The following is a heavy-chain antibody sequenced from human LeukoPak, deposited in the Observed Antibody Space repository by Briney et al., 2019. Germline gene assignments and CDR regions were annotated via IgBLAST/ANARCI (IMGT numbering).Heavy chain of an antibody. J-gene: IGHJ6*03. V-gene: IGHV3-33*01. CDR2: IWYDGSNK. CDR1: GFTFSSYG. D-gene: IGHD3-10*01. Sequence: GGSLRLSCAASGFTFSSYGMHWVRQAPGKGLEWVAVIWYDGSNKYYADSVKGRFTISRDNSKSTLYLQMNSLRAEDTAVYYCARCARGVMGYYYMDVWGKGTTVTVSS. CDR3: ARCARGVMGYYYMDV.